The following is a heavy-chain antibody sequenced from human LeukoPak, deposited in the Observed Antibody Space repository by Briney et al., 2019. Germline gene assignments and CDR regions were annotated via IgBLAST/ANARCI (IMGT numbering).Heavy chain of an antibody. CDR1: GFTVSSNY. V-gene: IGHV3-53*01. D-gene: IGHD3-10*01. CDR3: ARDRFISYPGWFDP. CDR2: IYSGGST. Sequence: GGSPRLSCAASGFTVSSNYMSWVRQAPGKGLEWVSVIYSGGSTYYADSVKGRFTISRDNSKNTLYLQMNSLRAEDTAVYYCARDRFISYPGWFDPWGQGTLVTVSS. J-gene: IGHJ5*02.